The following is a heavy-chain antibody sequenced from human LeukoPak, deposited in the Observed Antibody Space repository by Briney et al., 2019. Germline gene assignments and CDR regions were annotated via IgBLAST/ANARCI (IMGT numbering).Heavy chain of an antibody. V-gene: IGHV1-3*01. J-gene: IGHJ4*02. CDR2: INAGNGNT. CDR1: GYTFASYA. D-gene: IGHD5-18*01. CDR3: ARRNRGYSYGSDFDY. Sequence: ASVKVSCKASGYTFASYAMHWVRQAPGQRLEWMGWINAGNGNTKYSQKFQGRVTITRDTSASTAYMELSSLRSEDTAVYYCARRNRGYSYGSDFDYWGQGTLVTVSS.